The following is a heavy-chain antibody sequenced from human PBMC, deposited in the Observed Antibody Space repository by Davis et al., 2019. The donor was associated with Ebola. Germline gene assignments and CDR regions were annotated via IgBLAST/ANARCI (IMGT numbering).Heavy chain of an antibody. D-gene: IGHD3-3*01. Sequence: PSETLSLTCTVSGGSVSSGGYSWSWMRQPPGKGLEWIGYIYYSGSTYYNPSLKSRVTISVDTSKNQFSLKLSSVTAADTAVYYCARGVQFWYFDYWGQGTLVTVSS. CDR3: ARGVQFWYFDY. J-gene: IGHJ4*02. V-gene: IGHV4-30-4*07. CDR1: GGSVSSGGYS. CDR2: IYYSGST.